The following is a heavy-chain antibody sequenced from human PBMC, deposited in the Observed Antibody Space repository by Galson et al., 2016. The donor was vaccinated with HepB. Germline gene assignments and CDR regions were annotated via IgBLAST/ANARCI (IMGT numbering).Heavy chain of an antibody. D-gene: IGHD2-2*01. CDR2: ISGSGGST. CDR1: GFTFRGYA. V-gene: IGHV3-23*01. Sequence: SLRLSCAASGFTFRGYAMSWVRQAPGRGLEWVSAISGSGGSTYYADSVKGRFTISRDNSKKTLYMQMNGLRAEDTAVYYCAKRSQGPVATATSSFEYWGQGTLVSVSS. CDR3: AKRSQGPVATATSSFEY. J-gene: IGHJ4*02.